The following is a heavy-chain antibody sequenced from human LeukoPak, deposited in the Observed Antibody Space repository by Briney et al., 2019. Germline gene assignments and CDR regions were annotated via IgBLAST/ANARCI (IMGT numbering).Heavy chain of an antibody. CDR2: LSGSGGET. D-gene: IGHD3-10*01. Sequence: GGSLRLSCAVSGITLSNYGMSWVRQAPGKGLEWVAGLSGSGGETNYADSVQGRFTISRDNPKNTLYLQMNSLRAEDTAVYFCAKRGVVIRLFLVGFHKEAYYFDSWGQGALVTVSS. CDR3: AKRGVVIRLFLVGFHKEAYYFDS. V-gene: IGHV3-23*01. CDR1: GITLSNYG. J-gene: IGHJ4*02.